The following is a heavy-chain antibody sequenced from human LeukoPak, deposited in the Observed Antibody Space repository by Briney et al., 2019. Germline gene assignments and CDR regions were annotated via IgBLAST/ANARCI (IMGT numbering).Heavy chain of an antibody. J-gene: IGHJ4*02. V-gene: IGHV3-53*01. Sequence: PGGSLRLSCAASGFTVSSTYVSWVRQAPGKGLQWVSVIYSGGATYYADSVKGRFTISRDNFKNTVHLQMNSLRVEDTAVYYCVTLYSTRVTDAFWGGGTLVTVSS. CDR2: IYSGGAT. CDR3: VTLYSTRVTDAF. CDR1: GFTVSSTY. D-gene: IGHD2-21*02.